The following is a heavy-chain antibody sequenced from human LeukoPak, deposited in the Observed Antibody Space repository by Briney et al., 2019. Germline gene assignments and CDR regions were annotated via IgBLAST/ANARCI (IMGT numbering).Heavy chain of an antibody. CDR3: AKDRRLTAILDLLDS. V-gene: IGHV3-23*01. D-gene: IGHD6-25*01. J-gene: IGHJ4*02. CDR2: ISGGGPTS. Sequence: GGSLRLSCVASGFTVTNYAMSWVRQAPGKGLEWVSVISGGGPTSFYADSVKGRFTISRDDSKNMVYLELNNLRAEDTAIYYCAKDRRLTAILDLLDSWGQGTRVTVSS. CDR1: GFTVTNYA.